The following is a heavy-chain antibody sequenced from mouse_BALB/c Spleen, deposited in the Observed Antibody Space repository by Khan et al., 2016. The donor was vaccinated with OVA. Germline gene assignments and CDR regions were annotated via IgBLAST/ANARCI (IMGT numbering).Heavy chain of an antibody. CDR3: ASGGAAFYRNDGGAMDH. CDR1: GYTFTTAG. V-gene: IGHV9-4*02. Sequence: QIQLVQSGPELKKPGETVRISCKASGYTFTTAGMQWVQKMPGKGLKWIGWINTHSGVPKYAEDFKGRFAFSLETSASIAYLQITNLKNEDTATYFCASGGAAFYRNDGGAMDHWGQGTSGTVSS. D-gene: IGHD2-14*01. CDR2: INTHSGVP. J-gene: IGHJ4*01.